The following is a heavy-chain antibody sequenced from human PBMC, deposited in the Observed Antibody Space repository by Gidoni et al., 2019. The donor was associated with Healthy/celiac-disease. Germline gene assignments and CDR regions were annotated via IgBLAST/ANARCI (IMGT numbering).Heavy chain of an antibody. CDR2: ISYDGSNK. D-gene: IGHD6-13*01. CDR1: GFTFSSYA. CDR3: ARARPPSLNSSIDY. V-gene: IGHV3-30-3*01. J-gene: IGHJ4*02. Sequence: QVQLVESGGGVVQPGRSLRLSCAASGFTFSSYAMHWVRQAPGKGLEWVAVISYDGSNKYYADSVKGRFTISRDNSKNTLYLQMNSLRAEDTAVYYCARARPPSLNSSIDYWGQGTLVTVSS.